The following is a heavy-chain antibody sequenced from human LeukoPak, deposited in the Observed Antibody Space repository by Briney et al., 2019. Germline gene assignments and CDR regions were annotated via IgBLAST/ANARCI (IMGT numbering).Heavy chain of an antibody. CDR2: ISGSGGST. D-gene: IGHD6-6*01. CDR1: GFTSSSYA. J-gene: IGHJ3*02. Sequence: AGGSLRLSCAASGFTSSSYAMSWVRQAPGKGLEWVSAISGSGGSTYYADSVKGRFTISRDNSKNTLYLQMNSLRAEDTAVYYCAKELPLIAALVGPAFDIWGQGTMVTVSS. V-gene: IGHV3-23*01. CDR3: AKELPLIAALVGPAFDI.